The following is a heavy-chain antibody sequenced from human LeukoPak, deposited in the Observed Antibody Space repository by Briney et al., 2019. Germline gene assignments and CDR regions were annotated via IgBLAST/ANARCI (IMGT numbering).Heavy chain of an antibody. CDR1: GFIFNNYA. CDR3: ANRRDGFDI. V-gene: IGHV3-23*01. Sequence: GGSLRLSCAASGFIFNNYALSWIRQAPAKGLEWVSAISAGGGSTYYADSVKGRFTISRDNSKNTLYLQMNSLRAEDTAVYYCANRRDGFDIWGQGTMVTVSS. CDR2: ISAGGGST. J-gene: IGHJ3*02. D-gene: IGHD6-6*01.